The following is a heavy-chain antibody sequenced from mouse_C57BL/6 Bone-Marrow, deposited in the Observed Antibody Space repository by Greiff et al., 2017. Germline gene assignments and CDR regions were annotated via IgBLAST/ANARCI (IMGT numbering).Heavy chain of an antibody. J-gene: IGHJ3*01. CDR1: GYTFTNYW. CDR2: IYPGGGYT. CDR3: AREGGDGYFQFAY. Sequence: VQLQQSGAELVRPGTSVKMSCKASGYTFTNYWIGWAKQRPGHGLEWIGDIYPGGGYTNYNEKFKGKATLTADKSSSTAYMQLSSLTSEDSAIYDCAREGGDGYFQFAYWGQGTLVTVSA. D-gene: IGHD2-3*01. V-gene: IGHV1-63*01.